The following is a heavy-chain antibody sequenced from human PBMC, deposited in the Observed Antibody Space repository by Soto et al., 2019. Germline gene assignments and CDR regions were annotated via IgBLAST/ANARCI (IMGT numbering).Heavy chain of an antibody. CDR2: ISWSSGSI. Sequence: PGGSLRLSCAASGFTFDDYAMHWVRQAPGKGLEWVSGISWSSGSIAYADSVKGRFTVSRDNAKNSLYLQMNSLRTEDTALYYCAKDSRGYSYGSLDYWGQGTLVTVS. V-gene: IGHV3-9*01. CDR1: GFTFDDYA. D-gene: IGHD5-18*01. CDR3: AKDSRGYSYGSLDY. J-gene: IGHJ4*02.